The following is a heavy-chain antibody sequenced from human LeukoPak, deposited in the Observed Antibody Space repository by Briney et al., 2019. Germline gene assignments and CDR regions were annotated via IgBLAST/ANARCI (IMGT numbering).Heavy chain of an antibody. CDR3: ARGRRITMIVVALDY. CDR1: GYTFTSYY. D-gene: IGHD3-22*01. J-gene: IGHJ4*02. V-gene: IGHV1-46*01. Sequence: ASVKASCKASGYTFTSYYMHWVRQAPGQGLEWMGIINPSGGSTSYAQKFQGRVTMTRDTSTSTVYMELSSLRSEDTAVYYCARGRRITMIVVALDYWGQGTLVTVSS. CDR2: INPSGGST.